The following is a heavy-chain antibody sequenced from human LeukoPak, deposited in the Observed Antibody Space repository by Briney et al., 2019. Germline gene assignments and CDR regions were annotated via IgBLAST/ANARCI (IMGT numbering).Heavy chain of an antibody. CDR3: ARNAPQDY. J-gene: IGHJ4*02. CDR2: IRRDGSEK. V-gene: IGHV3-7*01. D-gene: IGHD2-2*01. Sequence: PGGSLRLSCAASGFTFSNYWMTWVRLAPGKGLEWVANIRRDGSEKYYVDSVKGRFTISRDNANNSLYLQMNSLRAEDTALYYCARNAPQDYWGRGTLVTVSS. CDR1: GFTFSNYW.